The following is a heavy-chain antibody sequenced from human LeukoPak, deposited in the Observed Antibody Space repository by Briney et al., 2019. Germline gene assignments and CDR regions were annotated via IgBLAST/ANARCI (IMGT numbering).Heavy chain of an antibody. CDR1: GGSISSGDYY. V-gene: IGHV4-30-4*01. J-gene: IGHJ4*02. Sequence: PSQTLSLTCTVSGGSISSGDYYWSGIRQPPGKGLEWIGYIYYSGSTYYNPSLKSRVTISVDTSKNQFSLKLSSVTAADTAVYYCARSDYGDPNPFDYWGQGTLVTVSS. D-gene: IGHD4-17*01. CDR3: ARSDYGDPNPFDY. CDR2: IYYSGST.